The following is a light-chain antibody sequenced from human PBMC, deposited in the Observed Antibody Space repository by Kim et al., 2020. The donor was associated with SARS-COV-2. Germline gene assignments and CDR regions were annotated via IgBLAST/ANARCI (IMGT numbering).Light chain of an antibody. J-gene: IGLJ1*01. V-gene: IGLV1-40*01. CDR1: SANVGADYD. CDR2: GNS. CDR3: QSYDSSLRGV. Sequence: GQRVTISCTGTSANVGADYDVPWYQQLPGTAPKLLIYGNSNRPSGVPDRFSGSKSGTSASLAITGLQAEDEADYHCQSYDSSLRGVFGTGTKVTVL.